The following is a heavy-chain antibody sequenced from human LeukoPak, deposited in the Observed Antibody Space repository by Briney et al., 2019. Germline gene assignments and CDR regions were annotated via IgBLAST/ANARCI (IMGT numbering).Heavy chain of an antibody. D-gene: IGHD4-23*01. CDR1: GGSFSGYY. J-gene: IGHJ6*03. CDR3: ARGRKVTGYMDV. V-gene: IGHV4-34*01. Sequence: SETLSLTCAVYGGSFSGYYWSWIRQPPGKGLEWIGEINHSGSTNYNPSLKSRVTISVDTSKNQFSLKLSSVTAADTAVYYCARGRKVTGYMDVWGKGTTVTVSS. CDR2: INHSGST.